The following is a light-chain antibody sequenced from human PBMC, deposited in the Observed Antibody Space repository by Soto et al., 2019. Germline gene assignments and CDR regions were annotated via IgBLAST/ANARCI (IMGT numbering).Light chain of an antibody. J-gene: IGKJ1*01. Sequence: EIVMTQSPVTQSVSPGERATLSCRASQSVRSNLAWYQQKPGQAPRLLMYDASTRATGIPARFSGSGSGTEFTLTISSLQSEDFAVYYCQLYNYWPPWTFGQGTKVEIK. CDR2: DAS. CDR3: QLYNYWPPWT. V-gene: IGKV3-15*01. CDR1: QSVRSN.